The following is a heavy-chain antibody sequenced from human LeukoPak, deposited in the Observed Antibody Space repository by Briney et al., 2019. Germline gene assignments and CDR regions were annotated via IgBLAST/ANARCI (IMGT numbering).Heavy chain of an antibody. CDR3: ARNGDYYEKSGYYYLFDF. CDR2: IYYSGSA. D-gene: IGHD3-22*01. J-gene: IGHJ4*02. Sequence: SETLSLTCTVSGGSINNYYWSWIRQPPGKGLEYIGYIYYSGSANYNPSLKSRVTISVDPSKNQFSLKLSSVTAADTAVYYCARNGDYYEKSGYYYLFDFWGQGTLVTVSS. CDR1: GGSINNYY. V-gene: IGHV4-59*01.